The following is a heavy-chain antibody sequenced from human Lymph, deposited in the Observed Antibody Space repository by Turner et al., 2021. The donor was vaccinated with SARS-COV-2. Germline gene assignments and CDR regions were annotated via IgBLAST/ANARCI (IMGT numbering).Heavy chain of an antibody. CDR2: IYYSGST. CDR3: ARARWLRGEGDY. Sequence: QVQLQESGPGLVKTSETLSPICSVSGCSISNYYWRWIRQPPGKGLGCIGYIYYSGSTNYNPSLKSRVTISVDTSKNQVSLKLSSVTAADTAVYYGARARWLRGEGDYWGQGTLVTVSS. V-gene: IGHV4-59*01. D-gene: IGHD5-12*01. CDR1: GCSISNYY. J-gene: IGHJ4*02.